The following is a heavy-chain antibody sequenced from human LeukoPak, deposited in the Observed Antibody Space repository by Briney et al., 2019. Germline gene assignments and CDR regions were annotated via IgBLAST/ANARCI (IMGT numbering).Heavy chain of an antibody. D-gene: IGHD1/OR15-1a*01. V-gene: IGHV3-53*01. Sequence: GGSLRLSCATSGFTVSSSYMSWVRQAPGKGLEWVSIIYYDGSTYYADSVKGRFTISRDNSKNTLFLQMNSLRAEDTAVYYCANTKQYAFDIWGQGTMVTVSS. CDR3: ANTKQYAFDI. CDR1: GFTVSSSY. J-gene: IGHJ3*02. CDR2: IYYDGST.